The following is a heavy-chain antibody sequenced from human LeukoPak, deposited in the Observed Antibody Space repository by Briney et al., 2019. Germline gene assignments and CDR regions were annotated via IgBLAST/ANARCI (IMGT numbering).Heavy chain of an antibody. CDR3: ARDGWGYNWNDANWFDP. Sequence: SETLSLACTVSGGSISSSSYYWGCIRQPPGKGLECIGSIYYSGSIYYNPSLKSRVTISVDTSKNQFSLKLSSVTAADTAVYYCARDGWGYNWNDANWFDPWGQGTLVTVSS. V-gene: IGHV4-39*02. J-gene: IGHJ5*02. CDR1: GGSISSSSYY. CDR2: IYYSGSI. D-gene: IGHD1-1*01.